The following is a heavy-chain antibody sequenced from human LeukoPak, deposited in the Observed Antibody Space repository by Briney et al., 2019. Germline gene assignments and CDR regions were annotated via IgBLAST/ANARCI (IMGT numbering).Heavy chain of an antibody. CDR2: IDPSDSYT. CDR1: GYSFTSYW. J-gene: IGHJ2*01. Sequence: GESLKISCKGSGYSFTSYWIGWVRQMPGKGLEWMGRIDPSDSYTNYSPSFQGHVTISVDKSISTAYLQWSSLKASDTAVYYCARRLGYYYDSSGYYSTPLWYFDLWGRGTLVTVSS. CDR3: ARRLGYYYDSSGYYSTPLWYFDL. D-gene: IGHD3-22*01. V-gene: IGHV5-10-1*01.